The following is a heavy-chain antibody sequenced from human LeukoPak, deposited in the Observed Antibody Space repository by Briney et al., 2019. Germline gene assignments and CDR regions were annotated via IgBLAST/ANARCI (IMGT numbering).Heavy chain of an antibody. CDR3: ARDRLLSGVYNYYGLDV. Sequence: GASVKLSCKASGYTFTSYYMHCVRQATGQGLEWIGIINPSGGSTSYAQKFQGRVTMTRDTSTSTVYMELSSLRSEDTAIYYCARDRLLSGVYNYYGLDVWGQGTTVTVSS. V-gene: IGHV1-46*01. CDR2: INPSGGST. D-gene: IGHD3-10*01. CDR1: GYTFTSYY. J-gene: IGHJ6*02.